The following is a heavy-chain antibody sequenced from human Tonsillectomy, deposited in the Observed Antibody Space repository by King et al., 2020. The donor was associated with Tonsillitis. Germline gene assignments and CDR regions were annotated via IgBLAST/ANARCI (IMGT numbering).Heavy chain of an antibody. CDR3: AIEYMSRGLDY. V-gene: IGHV1-2*02. D-gene: IGHD6-6*01. J-gene: IGHJ4*02. CDR2: INPNSGGT. Sequence: VQLVQSGAEMKKPGASVKVSCKASEYTFTDYYVHWVRQAPGQGLECMGWINPNSGGTKYAQKFQGRVTMTRDTTISTAYMELSSLRSDDTAVYYCAIEYMSRGLDYWGQGTLVTVSS. CDR1: EYTFTDYY.